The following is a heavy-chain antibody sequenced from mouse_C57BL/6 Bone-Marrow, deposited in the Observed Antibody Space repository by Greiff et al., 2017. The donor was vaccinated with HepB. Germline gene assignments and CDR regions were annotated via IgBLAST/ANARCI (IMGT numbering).Heavy chain of an antibody. J-gene: IGHJ3*01. CDR1: DSEVFPIAY. CDR2: ILPSIGRT. V-gene: IGHV15-2*01. Sequence: VQLQQSGSELRSPGSSVKLSCKDFDSEVFPIAYMCWVRQKPGHGFEWIGGILPSIGRTIYGEKFEDKATLDADTLSNTAYLELNSLTSEDSALDYCARDYYVSSYDAWFAYWGQGTLVTVSA. CDR3: ARDYYVSSYDAWFAY. D-gene: IGHD1-1*01.